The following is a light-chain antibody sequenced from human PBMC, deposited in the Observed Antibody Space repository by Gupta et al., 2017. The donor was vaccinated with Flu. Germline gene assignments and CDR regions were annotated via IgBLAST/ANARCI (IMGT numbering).Light chain of an antibody. CDR1: SSNIGGGYD. V-gene: IGLV1-40*01. J-gene: IGLJ2*01. CDR2: VDN. Sequence: QSVLTQPPSVSGAPAQRVTISFTGSSSNIGGGYDVNWYQQLPGTAPKLLIYVDNNRPSGVPGRFSGSKSGTSASLAITGLQAEDEADYYCQSYDSSLSGSVVFGGGTKLTVL. CDR3: QSYDSSLSGSVV.